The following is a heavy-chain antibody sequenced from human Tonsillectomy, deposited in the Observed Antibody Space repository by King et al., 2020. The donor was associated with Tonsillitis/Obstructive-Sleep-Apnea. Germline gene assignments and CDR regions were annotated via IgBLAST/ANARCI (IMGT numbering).Heavy chain of an antibody. CDR1: GGSISSFY. J-gene: IGHJ4*02. Sequence: QLQESGPGLVKPSETLSLTCTVSGGSISSFYWSWIRQPPGRGLQLIGYIYYSGSTNYNPSLKSRVAMSADTSKNQISLDLSSVTAADTAVYFCARLGFCNSNWCLPDFWGQGTLVTVSS. CDR2: IYYSGST. CDR3: ARLGFCNSNWCLPDF. D-gene: IGHD2-2*01. V-gene: IGHV4-59*01.